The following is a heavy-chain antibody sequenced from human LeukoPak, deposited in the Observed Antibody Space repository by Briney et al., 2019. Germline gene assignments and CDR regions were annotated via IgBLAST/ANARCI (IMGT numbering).Heavy chain of an antibody. CDR3: ARSLSSRFSGPRRPYYFDS. CDR1: GFTFGDCG. J-gene: IGHJ4*02. D-gene: IGHD6-25*01. Sequence: GSLRLSCTASGFTFGDCGMSWFRQAPGKGLQWVSGISSSGGSTCYVDSVKGRFTISTDNSKNTLYLQMNSLRAEDTAVYYCARSLSSRFSGPRRPYYFDSWGQGTLVTVSS. V-gene: IGHV3-23*01. CDR2: ISSSGGST.